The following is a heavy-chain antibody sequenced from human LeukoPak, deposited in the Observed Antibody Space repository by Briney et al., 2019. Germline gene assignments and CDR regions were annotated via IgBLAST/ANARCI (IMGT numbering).Heavy chain of an antibody. D-gene: IGHD3-3*01. J-gene: IGHJ4*02. CDR1: GFTFSSYA. Sequence: PGGSLRLSCAASGFTFSSYAMSWVRQAQGKGLEWVSAISGSGGSTNYADSVKGRFTISRDNSKNTLYRQIARLIAEDTAGYFRAKAGYDFWSGYWSRFDYWGQGTLVTVSS. CDR2: ISGSGGST. CDR3: AKAGYDFWSGYWSRFDY. V-gene: IGHV3-23*01.